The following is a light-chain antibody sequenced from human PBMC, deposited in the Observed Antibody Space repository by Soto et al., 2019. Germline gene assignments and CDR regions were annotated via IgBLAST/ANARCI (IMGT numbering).Light chain of an antibody. Sequence: VSVSKKDRVTITCRASQSITTYVNWYRQKPGKAPKLLIFAASSLQSGVPSRFSGSGSGTDFTLTIISLQPEDFATYYCPQAYYMPSPFGQRTKVDIK. CDR1: QSITTY. J-gene: IGKJ1*01. CDR3: PQAYYMPSP. CDR2: AAS. V-gene: IGKV1-39*01.